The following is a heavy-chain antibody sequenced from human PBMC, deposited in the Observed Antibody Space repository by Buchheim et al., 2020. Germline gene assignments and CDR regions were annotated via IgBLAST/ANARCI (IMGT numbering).Heavy chain of an antibody. Sequence: QLQLQESGPGLVKPSETLSLTCTVSGGSISRSSYYWGWIRQPPGKGLEWIGSIYYSGSTYYNPSLKSRVTISVDTSKNQFSLKLSSVTAADTAVYYCARGGVLNNVDIVTTVPYYFDYWGQGTL. V-gene: IGHV4-39*01. CDR1: GGSISRSSYY. D-gene: IGHD5-12*01. J-gene: IGHJ4*02. CDR3: ARGGVLNNVDIVTTVPYYFDY. CDR2: IYYSGST.